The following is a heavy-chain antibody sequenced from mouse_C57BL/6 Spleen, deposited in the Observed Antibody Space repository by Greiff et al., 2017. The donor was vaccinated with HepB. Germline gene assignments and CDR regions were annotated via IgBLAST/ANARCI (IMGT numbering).Heavy chain of an antibody. Sequence: QVQLQQPGAELVRPGTSVKLSCKASGYTFTSYWMHWVKQRPGQGLEWIGVIDPSDSYTNYNQKFKGKATLTVDTSSSTAYMQLSSLTSEDSAVYYCARRKVYYGSSPLYAMDYWGQGTSVTVSS. CDR3: ARRKVYYGSSPLYAMDY. V-gene: IGHV1-59*01. D-gene: IGHD1-1*01. CDR1: GYTFTSYW. J-gene: IGHJ4*01. CDR2: IDPSDSYT.